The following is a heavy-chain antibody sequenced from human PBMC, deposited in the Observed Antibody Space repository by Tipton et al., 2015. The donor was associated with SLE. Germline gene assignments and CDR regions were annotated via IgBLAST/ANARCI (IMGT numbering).Heavy chain of an antibody. V-gene: IGHV3-30*04. D-gene: IGHD1-26*01. J-gene: IGHJ4*02. CDR1: GFTLSSEA. CDR3: ASGFSGSYLGIDY. Sequence: SLRLSCAASGFTLSSEAMNWVRQAPGRGLEWVAVISYDGSKKYYGDSVKGRFTISRDNSKNTLYLQMNSLRAEDTAVYYCASGFSGSYLGIDYWGQGTLVTVSS. CDR2: ISYDGSKK.